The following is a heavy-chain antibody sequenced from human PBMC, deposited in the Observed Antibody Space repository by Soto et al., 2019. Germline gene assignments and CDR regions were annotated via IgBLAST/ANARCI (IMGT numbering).Heavy chain of an antibody. V-gene: IGHV3-72*01. D-gene: IGHD4-17*01. CDR3: TTVTTVDYYFDY. CDR1: GLTFSDRY. CDR2: IRKKTNSYTT. Sequence: GGSLRLSCAASGLTFSDRYMDWVRQAPGKGLEWVGRIRKKTNSYTTEYAASVKGRFIISRDDSTNSLYLQMSSLKTEDTAVYYCTTVTTVDYYFDYWCQGTLVTVSS. J-gene: IGHJ4*02.